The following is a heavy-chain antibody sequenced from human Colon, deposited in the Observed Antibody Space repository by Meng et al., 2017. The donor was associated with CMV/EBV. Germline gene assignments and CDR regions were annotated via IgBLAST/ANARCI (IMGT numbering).Heavy chain of an antibody. J-gene: IGHJ4*02. CDR1: GFTFSSDV. V-gene: IGHV3-74*03. CDR3: ARDRNWIFDY. D-gene: IGHD1-1*01. Sequence: GGSLRLSCAASGFTFSSDVMHWVRQAPGKGLVWVARISHDGTITTYVDSVKGRFTISRDNARNTLYLRMNSLRAEDTAVYYCARDRNWIFDYWGRGTLVTVSS. CDR2: ISHDGTIT.